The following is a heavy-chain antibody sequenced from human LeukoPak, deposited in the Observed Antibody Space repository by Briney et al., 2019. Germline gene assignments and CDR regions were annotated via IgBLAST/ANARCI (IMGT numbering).Heavy chain of an antibody. V-gene: IGHV3-11*04. J-gene: IGHJ4*02. D-gene: IGHD2-2*02. CDR1: GFTFSDNY. Sequence: GGSLRLSCAASGFTFSDNYMSWIRQAPGKGLEWVSYISSSGSTIYYADSVKGRFTISRDNSKNTLYLQMNSLRAEDTAVYYCAKDEGYCSTTSCYMVASPIDYWGQGILVTVSS. CDR3: AKDEGYCSTTSCYMVASPIDY. CDR2: ISSSGSTI.